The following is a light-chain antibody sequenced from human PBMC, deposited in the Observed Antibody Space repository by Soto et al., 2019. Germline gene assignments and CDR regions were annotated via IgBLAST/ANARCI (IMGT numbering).Light chain of an antibody. V-gene: IGLV2-23*01. Sequence: QSVLTQPASVSGSPGQSITISCTGTSSDVGGYNSVSWYQQHPGKAPKLMIYEGSKRPSGVSNRFSGSKSGNTASLTISGLQAEDEADYYCCSYAGSTPYVFGTGTKVTVL. CDR2: EGS. J-gene: IGLJ1*01. CDR1: SSDVGGYNS. CDR3: CSYAGSTPYV.